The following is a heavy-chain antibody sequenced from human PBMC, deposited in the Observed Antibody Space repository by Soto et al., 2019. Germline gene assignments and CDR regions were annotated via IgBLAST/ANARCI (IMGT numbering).Heavy chain of an antibody. CDR2: INPNSGGT. CDR3: ARDPYYDSSDRDGMDV. J-gene: IGHJ6*02. D-gene: IGHD3-22*01. CDR1: GYTFTGYY. V-gene: IGHV1-2*02. Sequence: GASVKVSCKASGYTFTGYYMHWVRQAPGQGLEWMGWINPNSGGTNYAQKFQGRVTMTRDTSISTAYMELSRLRSDDTAVYYCARDPYYDSSDRDGMDVWGQGTTVTVSS.